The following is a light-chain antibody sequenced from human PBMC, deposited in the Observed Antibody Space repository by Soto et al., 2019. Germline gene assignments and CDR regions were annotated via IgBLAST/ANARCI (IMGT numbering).Light chain of an antibody. J-gene: IGKJ1*01. CDR2: GAS. CDR3: QQYKKWILT. CDR1: QSVSID. Sequence: DIVMAQAPDTLSVSPGERATLSCRASQSVSIDLAWYQQTPGQAPRLLIYGASTRATGVPPTFSGSASGKEFTLTISSLRSEAVTVYYCQQYKKWILTFGQGTTG. V-gene: IGKV3-15*01.